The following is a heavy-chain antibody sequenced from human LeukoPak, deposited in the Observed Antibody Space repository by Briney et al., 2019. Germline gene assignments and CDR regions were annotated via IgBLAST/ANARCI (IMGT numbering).Heavy chain of an antibody. J-gene: IGHJ4*02. D-gene: IGHD3-10*01. CDR1: GYSFTSYW. V-gene: IGHV5-51*01. CDR2: IYPGDSDT. Sequence: GESLQISSKGSGYSFTSYWIGWVRQMPGKGLEWMGIIYPGDSDTRYSPYFQGQVTISADKSISTAYLQWSSLKASDTAMYYCARLAVINFDNWGQGTLVTVSA. CDR3: ARLAVINFDN.